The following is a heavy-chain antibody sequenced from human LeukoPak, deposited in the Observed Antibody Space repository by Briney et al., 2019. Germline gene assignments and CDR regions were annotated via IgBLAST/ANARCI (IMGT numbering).Heavy chain of an antibody. J-gene: IGHJ6*02. CDR1: GFTFSSHG. CDR3: ARDRGLPPNYHGMDV. V-gene: IGHV3-30*03. D-gene: IGHD2-21*02. Sequence: PGGSLRLSCAASGFTFSSHGMQWVRQAPGKGLEWVAVISFDGSNKHYADSVKGRFTISRDNSKNTLYLQMNSLRAEDTAVYYCARDRGLPPNYHGMDVWGQGTTVTVSS. CDR2: ISFDGSNK.